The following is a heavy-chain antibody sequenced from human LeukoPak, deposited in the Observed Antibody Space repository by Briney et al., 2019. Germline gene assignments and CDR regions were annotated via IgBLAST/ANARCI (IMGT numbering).Heavy chain of an antibody. CDR3: TRDLRYCTNCICYWDSFDI. V-gene: IGHV4-38-2*02. CDR1: GYSISSDYY. J-gene: IGHJ3*02. Sequence: PSETLSLTCTVSGYSISSDYYWGWIRQPPGKGLEGIGSIYYTGSTYYNPSLKSRVTISVDTSKNQFSLRLSSVTAADTALDYCTRDLRYCTNCICYWDSFDIWGQGTMVTVSS. CDR2: IYYTGST. D-gene: IGHD2-8*01.